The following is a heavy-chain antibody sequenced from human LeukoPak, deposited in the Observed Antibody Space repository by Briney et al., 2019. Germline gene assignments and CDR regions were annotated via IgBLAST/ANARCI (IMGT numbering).Heavy chain of an antibody. CDR2: ISAYNGNT. D-gene: IGHD3-16*02. Sequence: GASVKVSCKASGYTFTSYGISWVRQAPGQGLEWMGWISAYNGNTNYAQKLQGRVTMTTDTSTSTAYMELRSLRSDDTAVYYCAIDAPLYDYVWGSYPLGSRFDYWGQGTLVTVSS. CDR3: AIDAPLYDYVWGSYPLGSRFDY. V-gene: IGHV1-18*01. J-gene: IGHJ4*02. CDR1: GYTFTSYG.